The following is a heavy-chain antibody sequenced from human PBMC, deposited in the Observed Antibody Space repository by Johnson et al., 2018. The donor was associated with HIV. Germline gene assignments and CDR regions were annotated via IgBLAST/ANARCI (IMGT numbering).Heavy chain of an antibody. Sequence: QVQLVESGGGVVQPGRSLRLSCAASGFTFSSYGMHWVRQAPGKGLEWVTFIRYDGSNKYYADSVKGRFTISRDKSKNTLYLQMNSLSTEDTAVYYCAKFSTWGSGYYAFDIWGQGTIVTVSS. CDR1: GFTFSSYG. CDR2: IRYDGSNK. J-gene: IGHJ3*02. D-gene: IGHD3-22*01. V-gene: IGHV3-30*02. CDR3: AKFSTWGSGYYAFDI.